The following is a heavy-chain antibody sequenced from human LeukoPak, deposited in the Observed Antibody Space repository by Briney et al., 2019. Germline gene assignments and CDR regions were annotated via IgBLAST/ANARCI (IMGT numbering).Heavy chain of an antibody. Sequence: KSGGSLRLSCAASGFTFSSYSMNWVRQAPGKGLEWVSSISSSSSYIYYADSVKGRFTISRDNAKNSLYLQMNSLRAEDTAVYYCARAGPSDYVWGSYRPEDDYWGQGTLVTVSS. CDR3: ARAGPSDYVWGSYRPEDDY. CDR2: ISSSSSYI. J-gene: IGHJ4*02. CDR1: GFTFSSYS. D-gene: IGHD3-16*02. V-gene: IGHV3-21*01.